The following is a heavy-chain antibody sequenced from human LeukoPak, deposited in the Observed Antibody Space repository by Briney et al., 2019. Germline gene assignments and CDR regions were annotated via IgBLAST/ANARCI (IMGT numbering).Heavy chain of an antibody. CDR1: GYTFTGYY. Sequence: ASVKVSCKASGYTFTGYYMHWVRQAPGQGLEWMGWINPNSGGTNYAQKFQGRVTMTRDTSISTAYMELSRLRSDDTAVYYCARGERYYYDSSGYYRHYYYYGMDVWGQGTTVTVSS. D-gene: IGHD3-22*01. V-gene: IGHV1-2*02. J-gene: IGHJ6*02. CDR2: INPNSGGT. CDR3: ARGERYYYDSSGYYRHYYYYGMDV.